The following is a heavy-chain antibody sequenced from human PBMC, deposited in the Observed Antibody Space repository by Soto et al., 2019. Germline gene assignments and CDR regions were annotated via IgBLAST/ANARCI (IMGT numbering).Heavy chain of an antibody. CDR1: GGSVSSGSYY. CDR3: AIGKIRNYYFYYAVDV. Sequence: QVQLQESGPGLVKPSETLSLTCNVSGGSVSSGSYYWSWIRQPPGKGLEYIGYMYYSGNTNYSAALNTRVTITVETSKNQFSLRLTSVTAADSAFDYGAIGKIRNYYFYYAVDVWGQGTTVTVSS. J-gene: IGHJ6*02. CDR2: MYYSGNT. V-gene: IGHV4-61*01.